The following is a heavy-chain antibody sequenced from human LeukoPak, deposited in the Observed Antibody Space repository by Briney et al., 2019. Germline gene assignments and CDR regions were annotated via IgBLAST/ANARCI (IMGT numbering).Heavy chain of an antibody. CDR3: ARAAASTFTCDS. CDR1: GFTFSSYE. V-gene: IGHV3-48*03. CDR2: ISSTNTI. Sequence: GGSLRLSCAASGFTFSSYEMHWVRQAPGKGLEWVSYISSTNTIYYADSVKGRFTISRDNAKNSLYLQMNSLRAEDTAVYHCARAAASTFTCDSWGQRTLVTASS. D-gene: IGHD6-13*01. J-gene: IGHJ4*02.